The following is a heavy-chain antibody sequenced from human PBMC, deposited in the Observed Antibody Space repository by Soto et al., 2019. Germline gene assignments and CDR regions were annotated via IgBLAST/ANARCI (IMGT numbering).Heavy chain of an antibody. CDR3: ARYNRGAMGAFDI. V-gene: IGHV4-59*01. CDR2: IYYSGST. J-gene: IGHJ3*02. Sequence: QVQLQESGPGLVKPSETLSLTCTVSGGSISSYYWSWIRQPPGKGLEWIGYIYYSGSTNYNPSLKSRLTRSVDTSKNQFSLQLSSVTAADTAVYYCARYNRGAMGAFDIWGQGTMVTVSS. D-gene: IGHD3-10*01. CDR1: GGSISSYY.